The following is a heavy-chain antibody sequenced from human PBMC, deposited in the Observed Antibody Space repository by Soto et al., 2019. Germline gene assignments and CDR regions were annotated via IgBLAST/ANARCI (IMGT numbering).Heavy chain of an antibody. CDR2: IYYSGST. D-gene: IGHD5-12*01. J-gene: IGHJ5*02. V-gene: IGHV4-39*01. CDR1: GGSISSSSYY. Sequence: PSETLSLTCTVSGGSISSSSYYWGWIRQPPGKGLEWIGSIYYSGSTYYNPSLKSRVTISVDTSKNQFSLKLSSVTAADTAVYYCARRYSGYERNWFDPWGQGTLVTVSS. CDR3: ARRYSGYERNWFDP.